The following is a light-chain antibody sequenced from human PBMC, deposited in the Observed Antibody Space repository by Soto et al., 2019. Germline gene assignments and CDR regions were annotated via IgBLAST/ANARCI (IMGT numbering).Light chain of an antibody. Sequence: AIQMTQSPSSLSASVGDRVTITCRASQDIGDSVGWYQQKPGKAPKLLFYPAATLQIGVPPRFSGSGSGTAFTLTISSLQPEDFATYFCLQDYNYPYTFGQGTKLEIK. CDR2: PAA. CDR1: QDIGDS. J-gene: IGKJ2*01. CDR3: LQDYNYPYT. V-gene: IGKV1-6*01.